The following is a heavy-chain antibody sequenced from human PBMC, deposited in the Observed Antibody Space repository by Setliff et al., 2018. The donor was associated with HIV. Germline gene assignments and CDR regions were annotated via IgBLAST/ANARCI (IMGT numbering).Heavy chain of an antibody. CDR2: IFYSGIT. V-gene: IGHV4-39*01. CDR3: ARSKTFYDFWGGYYTHGAFKI. CDR1: GGSFTSRSYY. Sequence: PSETLSLTCTVSGGSFTSRSYYWGWIRQPPGKGLEWIGSIFYSGITYHNPSLKSRVTISVDTSKNQFSLNLTSVTAADTAVYYCARSKTFYDFWGGYYTHGAFKIWGLGTMVT. D-gene: IGHD3-3*01. J-gene: IGHJ3*02.